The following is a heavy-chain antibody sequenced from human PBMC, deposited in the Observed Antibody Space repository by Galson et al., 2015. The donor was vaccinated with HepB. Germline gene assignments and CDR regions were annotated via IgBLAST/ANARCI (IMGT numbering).Heavy chain of an antibody. Sequence: SLRLSCAASGFTFSSYWMSWVRQAPGMGLEWVANIKQDGSEKYYVDSVKGRFTISRDNAKNSLYLQMNSLRAEDTAVYYCAREEPAVAGILCYGIDVWGQGTPGTVSS. CDR2: IKQDGSEK. D-gene: IGHD6-19*01. J-gene: IGHJ6*02. CDR1: GFTFSSYW. V-gene: IGHV3-7*03. CDR3: AREEPAVAGILCYGIDV.